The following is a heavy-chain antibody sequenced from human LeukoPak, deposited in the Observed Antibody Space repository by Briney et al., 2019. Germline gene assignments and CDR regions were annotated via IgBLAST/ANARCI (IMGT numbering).Heavy chain of an antibody. CDR2: IYYSGST. D-gene: IGHD5-18*01. Sequence: SETLSLTCTVSGGSISSYYWSWIRQPPGKGLEWIGYIYYSGSTNYNPSLKSRVTISVDTSKNQFSLKLSSVTAADTAVYYWGRRVMLSPWIQEESWGKGTLVTVSS. J-gene: IGHJ4*02. CDR1: GGSISSYY. CDR3: GRRVMLSPWIQEES. V-gene: IGHV4-59*08.